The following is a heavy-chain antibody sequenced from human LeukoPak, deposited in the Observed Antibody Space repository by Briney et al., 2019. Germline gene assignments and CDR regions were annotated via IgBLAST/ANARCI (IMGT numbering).Heavy chain of an antibody. D-gene: IGHD3-22*01. CDR3: AYYDSSGYYYGRLRY. J-gene: IGHJ4*02. Sequence: GGSLRLSCAASTFTFSSHAISWVRQTPGKGLEWVSGISADGGNTHYVDSVKGRFTISRDNSKNTLYLHMHSLRAEDTAVYFCAYYDSSGYYYGRLRYWGQGTPVTVSS. CDR1: TFTFSSHA. CDR2: ISADGGNT. V-gene: IGHV3-23*01.